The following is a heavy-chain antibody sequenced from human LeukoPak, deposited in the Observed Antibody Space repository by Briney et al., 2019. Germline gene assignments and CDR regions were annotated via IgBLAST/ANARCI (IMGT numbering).Heavy chain of an antibody. J-gene: IGHJ4*02. V-gene: IGHV4-30-2*01. CDR1: GGSISSGGYY. Sequence: KSSQTLSLTCTVSGGSISSGGYYWSWIRQPPGKGLEWIGYIYHSGSTYYNPSLKSRVTISVDRSKNQFSLKLSSVTAADTAVYYCARTYSGYDLKDYWGQGTLVTVSS. CDR3: ARTYSGYDLKDY. CDR2: IYHSGST. D-gene: IGHD5-12*01.